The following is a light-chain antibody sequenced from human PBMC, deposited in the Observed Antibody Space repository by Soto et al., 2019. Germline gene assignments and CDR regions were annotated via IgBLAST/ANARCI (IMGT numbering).Light chain of an antibody. J-gene: IGKJ1*01. CDR2: GAS. V-gene: IGKV3-15*01. CDR1: QSVSSN. CDR3: QQYNNWPSWT. Sequence: EIVMTQSPATLSMSPGERATLSCRASQSVSSNLAWYQQKPGQAPRLLIYGASTRATGIPARFSGSGSGTEFTLTISSLQSEDFALYYCQQYNNWPSWTFGQGNKVEI.